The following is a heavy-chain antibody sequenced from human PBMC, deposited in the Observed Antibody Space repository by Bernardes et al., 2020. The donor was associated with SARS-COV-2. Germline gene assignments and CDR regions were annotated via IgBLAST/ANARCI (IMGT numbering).Heavy chain of an antibody. CDR1: QFTFTNYA. Sequence: VSLKISCTASQFTFTNYAIQWVRQAPGKGLEWVSLINAGGGSTFYADSVKGRFTTSRDNSKDTVYLQMNSLRAEDTAVYYCVKGGWGKVIDFWGQGTLVTVSS. CDR3: VKGGWGKVIDF. CDR2: INAGGGST. J-gene: IGHJ4*02. V-gene: IGHV3-23*01. D-gene: IGHD3-16*01.